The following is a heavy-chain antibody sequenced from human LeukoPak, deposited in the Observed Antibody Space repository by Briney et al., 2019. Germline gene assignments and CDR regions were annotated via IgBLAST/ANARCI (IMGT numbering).Heavy chain of an antibody. V-gene: IGHV1-18*01. D-gene: IGHD6-13*01. CDR2: ISAYDGNT. CDR1: GLTFSNYG. J-gene: IGHJ5*02. Sequence: ASVKVSCKASGLTFSNYGITWVRQAPGQGLEWVGWISAYDGNTNYAQKFQGRVTMTTDTSTSTAHMELRSLRSDDTAVYYCARGPYSSSWPDNWFDPWGQGTLVTVSS. CDR3: ARGPYSSSWPDNWFDP.